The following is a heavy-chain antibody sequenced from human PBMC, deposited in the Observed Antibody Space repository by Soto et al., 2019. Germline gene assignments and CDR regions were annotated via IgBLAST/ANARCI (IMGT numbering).Heavy chain of an antibody. Sequence: QAQLVQSGAEVKKPGASVKISCKASGYTLNTNYLVWVRQAPGHVLAWMAKINTSGGSTDYAQQSQGRPTMTTDTSTNTVSLELSSLRSEDTAVYYCASLDITGYWGQGTQVAVSS. CDR1: GYTLNTNY. D-gene: IGHD3-16*01. V-gene: IGHV1-46*02. CDR2: INTSGGST. J-gene: IGHJ4*02. CDR3: ASLDITGY.